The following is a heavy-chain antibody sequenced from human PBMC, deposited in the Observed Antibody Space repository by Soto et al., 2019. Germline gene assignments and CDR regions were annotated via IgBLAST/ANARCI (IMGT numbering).Heavy chain of an antibody. J-gene: IGHJ4*02. CDR2: IYYSGST. D-gene: IGHD6-19*01. CDR3: AGNSGWYRGPFDY. CDR1: GGSISSYY. V-gene: IGHV4-59*08. Sequence: PSETLSLTCTVFGGSISSYYWSWIRQPPGKGLEWIGYIYYSGSTNYNPSLKSRVTISVDTSKNQFSLKLSSVTAADTAVYYCAGNSGWYRGPFDYWGQGTLVTVSS.